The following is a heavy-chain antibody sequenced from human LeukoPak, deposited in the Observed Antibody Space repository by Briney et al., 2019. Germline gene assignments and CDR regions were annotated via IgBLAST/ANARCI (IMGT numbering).Heavy chain of an antibody. CDR1: GGSISSSSYY. V-gene: IGHV4-39*07. CDR3: ARNVGILKFDP. Sequence: SETLSLTCTVSGGSISSSSYYWGWIRQPPGKGLEWIGSIYYSGSTYYNPSLKSRVTISVDTSKNQFSLKLSSVTVADTAVYYCARNVGILKFDPWGQGTLVTVSS. D-gene: IGHD5-18*01. J-gene: IGHJ5*02. CDR2: IYYSGST.